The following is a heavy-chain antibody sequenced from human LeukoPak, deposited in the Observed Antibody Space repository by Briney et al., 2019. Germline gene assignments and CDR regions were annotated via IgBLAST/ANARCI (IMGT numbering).Heavy chain of an antibody. CDR1: GFTFSSYS. Sequence: GGSLRLSCAASGFTFSSYSMNWVRQAPGKGLEGVAYITSSGRIIYYADSVKGRFTISRDNTKNSLYLQMNSLRAEDTAVYYCASTGGYGSGTYDYYYFGMDVWGQGTTVTVSS. J-gene: IGHJ6*02. V-gene: IGHV3-48*04. CDR3: ASTGGYGSGTYDYYYFGMDV. CDR2: ITSSGRII. D-gene: IGHD3-10*01.